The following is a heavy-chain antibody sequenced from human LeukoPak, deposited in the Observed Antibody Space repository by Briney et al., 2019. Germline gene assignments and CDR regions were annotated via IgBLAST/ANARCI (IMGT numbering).Heavy chain of an antibody. CDR3: AGASYGSGSYGGYYFDY. V-gene: IGHV4-38-2*02. J-gene: IGHJ4*02. D-gene: IGHD3-10*01. Sequence: SETLSLTCTVSGYSISSGYYWGWIRQPPGKGLEWIGSIYHSGSTYYNPFLKSRVTISVDTSKNQFSLKLSSVTAADTAVYYCAGASYGSGSYGGYYFDYWGQGTLVTVSS. CDR2: IYHSGST. CDR1: GYSISSGYY.